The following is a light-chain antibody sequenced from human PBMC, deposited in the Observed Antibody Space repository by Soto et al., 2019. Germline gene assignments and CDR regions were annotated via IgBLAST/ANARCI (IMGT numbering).Light chain of an antibody. Sequence: DLQMTQSPSSLSTSVGDRVTITCRASQSISTYLNWYQQKPGKAPKLLIYDASSLQSGVPSRFSSSGSGTDFTLTISSLQPEDFATYYCQQSYRTPRTFGGGTKVDIK. CDR2: DAS. CDR3: QQSYRTPRT. CDR1: QSISTY. J-gene: IGKJ4*01. V-gene: IGKV1-39*01.